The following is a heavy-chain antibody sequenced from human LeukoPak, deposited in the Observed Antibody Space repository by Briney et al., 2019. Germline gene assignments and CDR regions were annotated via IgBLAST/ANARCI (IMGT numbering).Heavy chain of an antibody. V-gene: IGHV4-34*08. Sequence: GSLRLSCAASGFTFSSYEMNWVRQAPGKGLEWIGEINHSGSTNYNPSLKSRVTISVDTSKNQFSLKLSSVTAADTAVYYCACTGSSPDDYWGQGTLVTVSS. D-gene: IGHD3-10*01. CDR2: INHSGST. J-gene: IGHJ4*02. CDR3: ACTGSSPDDY. CDR1: GFTFSSYE.